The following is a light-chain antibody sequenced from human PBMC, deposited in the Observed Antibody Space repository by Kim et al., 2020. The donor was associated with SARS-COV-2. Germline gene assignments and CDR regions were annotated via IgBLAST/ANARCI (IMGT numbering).Light chain of an antibody. V-gene: IGKV3-20*01. J-gene: IGKJ4*01. CDR2: DAS. Sequence: SPGERSTLSGRASQTISSDYLAWYQQKPGQAPRLLIHDASNRATGIPDRFSGSGSGTDFTLTISRLEPEDFAVYYCQQYGNSPLTFGGGTKVDIK. CDR3: QQYGNSPLT. CDR1: QTISSDY.